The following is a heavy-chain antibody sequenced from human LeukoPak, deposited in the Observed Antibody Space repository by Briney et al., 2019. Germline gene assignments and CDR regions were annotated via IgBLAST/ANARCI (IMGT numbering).Heavy chain of an antibody. CDR2: TYSGGNT. V-gene: IGHV3-53*01. CDR1: GFTVSRNY. CDR3: ANLPRGDY. D-gene: IGHD3-10*01. J-gene: IGHJ4*02. Sequence: GGSLRLSCAASGFTVSRNYMSWVRQAPGMGLEWVSVTYSGGNTYYADFVKGRFTISRDNSKNTLYLQINSLTAEDTAVYYCANLPRGDYWGLGTLVTVSS.